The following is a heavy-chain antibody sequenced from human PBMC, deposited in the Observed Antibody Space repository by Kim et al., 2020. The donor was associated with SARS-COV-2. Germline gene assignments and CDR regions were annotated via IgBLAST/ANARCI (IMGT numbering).Heavy chain of an antibody. CDR2: IYRGGQT. CDR3: AGRSNTNCCHDS. D-gene: IGHD2-2*01. CDR1: GFTVSNSY. J-gene: IGHJ4*02. Sequence: GGSLRLSCAASGFTVSNSYMNWVRQAPGKGLEWVSVIYRGGQTYYAESAMDRFTASSNDFNNTLFLQLNSLIADDAATFYCAGRSNTNCCHDSWGLGTLV. V-gene: IGHV3-53*01.